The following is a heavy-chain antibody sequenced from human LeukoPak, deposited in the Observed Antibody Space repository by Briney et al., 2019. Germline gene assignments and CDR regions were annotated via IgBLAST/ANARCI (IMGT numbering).Heavy chain of an antibody. CDR3: ARDSADDSSGYYRDY. V-gene: IGHV3-21*01. CDR2: ISSSSSYI. CDR1: GFTFSSYS. J-gene: IGHJ4*02. D-gene: IGHD3-22*01. Sequence: GGSLRLSCAASGFTFSSYSMNWVRQAPGKGLEWVSSISSSSSYIYYADSVKGRFTISRDNAKNSLYLQMNSLRAKDTAVYYCARDSADDSSGYYRDYWGQGTLVTVSS.